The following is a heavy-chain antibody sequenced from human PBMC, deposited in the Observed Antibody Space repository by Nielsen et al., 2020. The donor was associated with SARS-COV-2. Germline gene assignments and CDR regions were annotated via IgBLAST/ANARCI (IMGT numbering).Heavy chain of an antibody. V-gene: IGHV4-34*01. D-gene: IGHD6-13*01. Sequence: SETLSLTCAVDVRSFSGYSWSWIRQPPGKGLEWIGEINHSGSPSYNPSLRSRVTILVDTSKNHFSLKLTSVTAADTAVYYCARDRWQQLVPTYWGQGTLVTVSS. J-gene: IGHJ4*02. CDR1: VRSFSGYS. CDR3: ARDRWQQLVPTY. CDR2: INHSGSP.